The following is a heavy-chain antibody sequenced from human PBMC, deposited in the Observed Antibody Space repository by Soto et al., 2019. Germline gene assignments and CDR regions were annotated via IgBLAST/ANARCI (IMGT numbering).Heavy chain of an antibody. Sequence: VQLVESGGGLVQPGGSLRLSCAASGFTFSSYGMHWVRQAPGKGLEWVAVIWYDGSNKYYADSVKGRFTISRDNSKDSRYLQMNSLRAEATAVYYWARVSGSGWKDLDYWGQGTLVTVSS. CDR2: IWYDGSNK. CDR3: ARVSGSGWKDLDY. CDR1: GFTFSSYG. D-gene: IGHD6-19*01. V-gene: IGHV3-33*08. J-gene: IGHJ4*02.